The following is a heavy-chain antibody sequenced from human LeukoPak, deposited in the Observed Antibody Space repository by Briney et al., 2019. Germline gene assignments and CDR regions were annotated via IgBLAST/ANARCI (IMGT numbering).Heavy chain of an antibody. V-gene: IGHV3-48*04. J-gene: IGHJ4*02. CDR3: AKDAGGYCSTTSCNQYYFDY. Sequence: PGGSLRLSCAASGFTFGPYTMNWVRQAPGKGLEWVSYISSSSDTIYYADSVKGRFTISRDNAKNSLYLQMNSLRAEDTGVYYCAKDAGGYCSTTSCNQYYFDYWGQGTLVTVSS. D-gene: IGHD2-2*01. CDR1: GFTFGPYT. CDR2: ISSSSDTI.